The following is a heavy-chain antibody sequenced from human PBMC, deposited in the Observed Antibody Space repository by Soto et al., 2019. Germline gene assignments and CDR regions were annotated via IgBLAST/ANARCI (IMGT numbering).Heavy chain of an antibody. V-gene: IGHV1-46*01. CDR3: AREAAVAGTAFDH. D-gene: IGHD6-19*01. CDR2: INVSDGST. J-gene: IGHJ5*02. CDR1: GYPFISYY. Sequence: ASVKVSCKASGYPFISYYLHWVRQAPGQGPEWMGRINVSDGSTRYAQNFQGRVTMTRVTSTTTVYMELSPLRSDDTAVYYCAREAAVAGTAFDHWGQGTLVTVSS.